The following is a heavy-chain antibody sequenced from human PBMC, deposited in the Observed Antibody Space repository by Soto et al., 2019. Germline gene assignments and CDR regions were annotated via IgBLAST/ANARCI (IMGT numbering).Heavy chain of an antibody. CDR3: ARQDYIWGSYRSSESDAFDI. V-gene: IGHV4-59*08. D-gene: IGHD3-16*02. CDR1: GGSISSYY. Sequence: SETLSLTCTVSGGSISSYYWSWIRQPPGKGLEWIGYIYYSGSTNYNPSLKSRVTISVDTSKNQFSLKLSSVTAADTAVYYCARQDYIWGSYRSSESDAFDIWGQGTMVTVSS. CDR2: IYYSGST. J-gene: IGHJ3*02.